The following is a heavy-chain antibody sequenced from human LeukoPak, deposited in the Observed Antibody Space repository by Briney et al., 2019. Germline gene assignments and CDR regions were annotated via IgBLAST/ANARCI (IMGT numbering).Heavy chain of an antibody. V-gene: IGHV4-31*03. D-gene: IGHD2-21*02. CDR3: ARGLLFSWFDP. CDR2: IYYSGST. CDR1: GRSISSGGYY. Sequence: KASETLSLTCTVSGRSISSGGYYWSWIRQHPGKGLEWIGYIYYSGSTYYNPSLKSRVTISVDTSKNQFSLKLSSVTAADTAVYYCARGLLFSWFDPWGQGTLVTVSS. J-gene: IGHJ5*02.